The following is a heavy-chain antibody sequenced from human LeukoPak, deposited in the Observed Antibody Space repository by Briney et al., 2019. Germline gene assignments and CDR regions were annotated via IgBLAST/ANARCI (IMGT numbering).Heavy chain of an antibody. D-gene: IGHD1-14*01. CDR2: INHSGST. Sequence: PSETLSLTCAVYGGSSSGYYWSWIRQPPGKGLEWIGEINHSGSTNYNPSLKSRVTISVDTSKNQFSLKLSSVTAADTAVYYCARGGNPPLARRRYFDLWGRGTLVTVSS. CDR3: ARGGNPPLARRRYFDL. CDR1: GGSSSGYY. J-gene: IGHJ2*01. V-gene: IGHV4-34*01.